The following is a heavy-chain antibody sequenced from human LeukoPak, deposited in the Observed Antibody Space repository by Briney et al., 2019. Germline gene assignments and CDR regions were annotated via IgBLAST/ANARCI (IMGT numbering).Heavy chain of an antibody. D-gene: IGHD5-18*01. CDR3: VRAIQLWSPFDY. J-gene: IGHJ4*02. CDR1: AFTFSSYG. Sequence: GGSLRLSCAASAFTFSSYGMHWVRQAPGKGLEWVAVIWFDGSNKNYADSVKGRFTISRDNSKNTLYLQMNSLRAEDTSMYYCVRAIQLWSPFDYWGQGTLVTVSS. V-gene: IGHV3-33*01. CDR2: IWFDGSNK.